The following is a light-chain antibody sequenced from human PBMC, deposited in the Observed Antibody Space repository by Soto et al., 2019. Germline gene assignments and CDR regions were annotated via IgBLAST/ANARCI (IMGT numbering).Light chain of an antibody. V-gene: IGLV1-44*01. J-gene: IGLJ3*02. CDR1: SSNIGRNT. CDR2: GNN. CDR3: AAWDDSLSGPV. Sequence: QSVLTQPPSASGTPGQMVTISCSGSSSNIGRNTVNWYQQFPGTAPKLLIYGNNQRPSGVPDRFYGSKSGTSASLAISGLQSEDEADYYCAAWDDSLSGPVFGGGTKLTVL.